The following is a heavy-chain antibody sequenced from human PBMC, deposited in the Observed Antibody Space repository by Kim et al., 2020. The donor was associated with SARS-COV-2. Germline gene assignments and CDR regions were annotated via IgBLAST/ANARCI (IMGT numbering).Heavy chain of an antibody. D-gene: IGHD3-10*01. CDR2: IYYSGST. CDR3: ARPFMVRGVINGGLFDY. V-gene: IGHV4-39*01. J-gene: IGHJ4*02. Sequence: SETLSLTCTVSGGSISSSSYYWGWIRQPPGKGLEWIGSIYYSGSTYYNPSLKSRVTISVDTSKNQFSLKLSSVTAADTAVYYCARPFMVRGVINGGLFDYWGQGTLVTVSS. CDR1: GGSISSSSYY.